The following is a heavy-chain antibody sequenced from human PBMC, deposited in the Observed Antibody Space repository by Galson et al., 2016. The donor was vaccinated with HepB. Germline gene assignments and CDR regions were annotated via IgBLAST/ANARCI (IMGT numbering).Heavy chain of an antibody. V-gene: IGHV3-74*01. D-gene: IGHD4/OR15-4a*01. J-gene: IGHJ4*02. CDR2: INSPGTST. CDR1: GFTFSGNW. Sequence: SLRLSCAASGFTFSGNWMNWVRQAPGKGLVWVSRINSPGTSTSYADSVEGRFIISRDNAENTLYLQMNSLTVEDTAVYYCARGLWGYFDFWGQGIMVTVSS. CDR3: ARGLWGYFDF.